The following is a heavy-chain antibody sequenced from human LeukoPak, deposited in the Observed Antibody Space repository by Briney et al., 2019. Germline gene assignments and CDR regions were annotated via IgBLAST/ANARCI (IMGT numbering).Heavy chain of an antibody. J-gene: IGHJ6*02. CDR3: ARSEWGSNYAVYYYGMDV. Sequence: ASVKVSCKASGYTFTSYDINWVRQATGQGLEWMGWMNPNSGNTGYAQKFQGRVTMTRNTSISTAYMELSSLRSEDTAVYYCARSEWGSNYAVYYYGMDVWGQGTTVTVSS. D-gene: IGHD3-16*01. CDR1: GYTFTSYD. V-gene: IGHV1-8*01. CDR2: MNPNSGNT.